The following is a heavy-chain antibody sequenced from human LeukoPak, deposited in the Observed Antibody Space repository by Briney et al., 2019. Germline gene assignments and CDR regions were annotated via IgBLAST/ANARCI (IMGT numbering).Heavy chain of an antibody. CDR2: INPNSGGT. CDR3: AREPYGSGSFRADYYYMDV. J-gene: IGHJ6*03. D-gene: IGHD3-10*01. V-gene: IGHV1-2*02. Sequence: GASVKVSCKASGYTFTSYYMHWVRQAPGQGLEWMGWINPNSGGTNYAQKFQGRVTMTRDTSISTAYMELSRLTSDDTAVYYCAREPYGSGSFRADYYYMDVWGKGTTVTISS. CDR1: GYTFTSYY.